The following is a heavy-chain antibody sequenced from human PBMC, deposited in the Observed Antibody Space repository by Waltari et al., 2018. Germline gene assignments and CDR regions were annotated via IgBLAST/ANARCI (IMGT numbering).Heavy chain of an antibody. CDR2: ISASSAAI. D-gene: IGHD6-19*01. V-gene: IGHV3-48*01. CDR1: VFTFGVHS. J-gene: IGHJ4*02. Sequence: EVQLVESGGGLVQPGGSLRLSCAGSVFTFGVHSMHWIRQAPGKGLEWVSYISASSAAIYYADSVKGRFTISRDNAKNLLFLQMSNLGAEDMAVYYCATEPAPGAGINYWGQGILVTVSS. CDR3: ATEPAPGAGINY.